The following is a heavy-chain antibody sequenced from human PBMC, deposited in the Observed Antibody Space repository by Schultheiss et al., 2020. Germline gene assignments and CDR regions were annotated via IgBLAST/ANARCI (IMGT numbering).Heavy chain of an antibody. D-gene: IGHD2-2*01. Sequence: GGSLRLSCTGSGFPFEEYAFIWVRQTPGKGLEWVSVIYSGGSTYYADSVKGRFTISRDNSKNTLYLQMNSLRAEDTAVYYCAKDRGYCSSTSCYPSTWARDAFDIWGQGTMVTV. CDR3: AKDRGYCSSTSCYPSTWARDAFDI. V-gene: IGHV3-23*03. CDR2: IYSGGST. CDR1: GFPFEEYA. J-gene: IGHJ3*02.